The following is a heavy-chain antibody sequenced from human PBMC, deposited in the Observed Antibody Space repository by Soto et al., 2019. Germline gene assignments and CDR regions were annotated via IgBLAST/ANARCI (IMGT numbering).Heavy chain of an antibody. J-gene: IGHJ6*03. CDR3: ARRPGYCSGGSCYSSGEYYMDV. CDR2: IYPGDSDT. V-gene: IGHV5-51*01. D-gene: IGHD2-15*01. CDR1: GYSFTSYW. Sequence: ESLKISCKGSGYSFTSYWIGWVRQMPGKGLEWMGIIYPGDSDTRYSPSFQGQVTISADKSISTAYLQWSSLKASDTAMYYCARRPGYCSGGSCYSSGEYYMDVWGKGTTVTVSS.